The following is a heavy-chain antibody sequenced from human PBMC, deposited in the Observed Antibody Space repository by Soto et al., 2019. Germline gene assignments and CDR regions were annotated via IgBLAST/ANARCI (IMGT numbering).Heavy chain of an antibody. V-gene: IGHV5-51*01. D-gene: IGHD3-10*01. CDR2: IYPGDSDT. J-gene: IGHJ6*02. CDR3: ARHLEGSGSYYKDYYYGMDV. Sequence: GESLKISCKGSGYSFTSYWIGWVRQMPGKGLEWMGIIYPGDSDTRYSPSFQGQVTISADKSISTAYLQWSSLKASDTAMYYCARHLEGSGSYYKDYYYGMDVWGQGTTVTVSS. CDR1: GYSFTSYW.